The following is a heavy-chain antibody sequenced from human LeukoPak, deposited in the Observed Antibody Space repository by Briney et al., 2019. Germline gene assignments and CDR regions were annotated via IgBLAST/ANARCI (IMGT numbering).Heavy chain of an antibody. J-gene: IGHJ4*02. CDR1: GGSISSYY. V-gene: IGHV4-59*01. D-gene: IGHD4-17*01. Sequence: PSETLSLTCTVSGGSISSYYWSWLRQPPGKGLEWIGYIYYSGSTNYNPSLKSRVTISVDTSKNQFSLKLSSVTAADTAVYYCARALGAYFDYWGQGTLVTVSS. CDR2: IYYSGST. CDR3: ARALGAYFDY.